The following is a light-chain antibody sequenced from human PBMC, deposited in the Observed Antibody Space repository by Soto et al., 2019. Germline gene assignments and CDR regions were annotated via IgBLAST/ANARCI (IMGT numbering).Light chain of an antibody. CDR3: NSFTSSSTLV. J-gene: IGLJ1*01. CDR2: DVS. V-gene: IGLV2-14*03. CDR1: SSDVGGYDY. Sequence: QSALTQPASVSGSPGQSITISCTGTSSDVGGYDYVSWYQQHSGKAPKLMIFDVSSRPSGVSNRFSGSKSGNTASLTISGLQAEDEADYYCNSFTSSSTLVFGTGTKVTV.